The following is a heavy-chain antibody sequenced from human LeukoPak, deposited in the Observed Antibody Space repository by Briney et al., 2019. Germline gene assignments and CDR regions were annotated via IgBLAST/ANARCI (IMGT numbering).Heavy chain of an antibody. CDR2: INPSGGST. V-gene: IGHV1-46*01. CDR1: GYTFTSYY. J-gene: IGHJ4*02. Sequence: ASVKVSCKASGYTFTSYYMHWVRQAPGQGLEWMGIINPSGGSTSYAQKFQGRVTMTRDTSTSTVYMELGSLRSEDTAVYYCARVLGGATGDYWGQGTLVTVSS. CDR3: ARVLGGATGDY. D-gene: IGHD1-26*01.